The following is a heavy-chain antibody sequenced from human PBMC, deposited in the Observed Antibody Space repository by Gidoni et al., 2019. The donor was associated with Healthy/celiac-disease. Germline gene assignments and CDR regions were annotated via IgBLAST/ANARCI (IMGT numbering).Heavy chain of an antibody. J-gene: IGHJ4*02. CDR3: ARSGSRFYDFWSGYYTYFDY. D-gene: IGHD3-3*01. V-gene: IGHV1-2*04. CDR1: GYTFTGYY. CDR2: INPNSGGT. Sequence: QVQLVQSGAEVKKPGASVKVSCKASGYTFTGYYMHWVRQAPGQGLEWMGWINPNSGGTNYAKKVQGWVTMTRDTSISTAYMELSRLRSDDTAVYYCARSGSRFYDFWSGYYTYFDYWGQGTLVTVSS.